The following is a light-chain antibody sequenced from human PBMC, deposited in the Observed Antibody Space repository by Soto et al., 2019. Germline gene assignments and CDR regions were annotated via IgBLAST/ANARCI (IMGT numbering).Light chain of an antibody. CDR2: NVI. CDR1: SSDVGGYNF. V-gene: IGLV2-11*01. CDR3: CSYAGSYTYV. Sequence: QSALTQPRSVSGSPGQSVTIPCTGTSSDVGGYNFVSWYQHHPGKAPKLMIYNVIQRPSGVPDRFSASKSGNTASLTISGLQAEDEADYYCCSYAGSYTYVFGTGTKLTVL. J-gene: IGLJ1*01.